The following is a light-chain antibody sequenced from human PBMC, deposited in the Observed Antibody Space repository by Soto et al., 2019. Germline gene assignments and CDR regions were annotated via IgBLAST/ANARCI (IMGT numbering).Light chain of an antibody. Sequence: EIVLTQSPGTLSLSPGERATLSCRASQSVSSSYLAWYQQKPGPAPRQLIYGASSRATGIPDRFSGSVSGTHITRTITRLEFEDYAGYYCQHYRTSFGGGTRVEIK. J-gene: IGKJ4*01. CDR3: QHYRTS. CDR1: QSVSSSY. V-gene: IGKV3-20*01. CDR2: GAS.